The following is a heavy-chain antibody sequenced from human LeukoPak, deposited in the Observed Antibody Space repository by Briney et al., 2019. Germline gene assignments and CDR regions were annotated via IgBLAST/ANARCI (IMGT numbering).Heavy chain of an antibody. CDR1: GFTFSSYA. Sequence: GGSLRLSCAASGFTFSSYAMSWVRQAPGKGLEWVSAISGSGGSTYYADSVKGRFTISRDNSKNTLYLQMNSLRAEDTAVYYCAKDAYSGSYILSYFDYWGQGTLVTVSS. D-gene: IGHD1-26*01. CDR3: AKDAYSGSYILSYFDY. J-gene: IGHJ4*02. CDR2: ISGSGGST. V-gene: IGHV3-23*01.